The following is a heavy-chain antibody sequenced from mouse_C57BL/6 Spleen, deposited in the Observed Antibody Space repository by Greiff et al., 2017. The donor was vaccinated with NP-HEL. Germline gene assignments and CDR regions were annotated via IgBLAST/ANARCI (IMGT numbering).Heavy chain of an antibody. V-gene: IGHV1-54*01. D-gene: IGHD2-3*01. J-gene: IGHJ2*01. Sequence: QVQLQQSGAELVRPGTSVKVSCKASGYAFTTYLIEWVKQRPGQGLEWIGVINPGSGGTNYNEKFKGKATLTADKSSSTAYMQLSSLTSEDSAVYFCARGPLYYYIDYWGQGTTLTVSS. CDR2: INPGSGGT. CDR1: GYAFTTYL. CDR3: ARGPLYYYIDY.